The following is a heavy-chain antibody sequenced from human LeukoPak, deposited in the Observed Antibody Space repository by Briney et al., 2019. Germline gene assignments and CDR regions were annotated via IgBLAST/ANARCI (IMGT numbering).Heavy chain of an antibody. D-gene: IGHD7-27*01. CDR3: AREAGTGERWYFDL. CDR2: ISSTSNYI. V-gene: IGHV3-21*01. J-gene: IGHJ2*01. CDR1: GFTFSGYT. Sequence: GGSLRLSCAPSGFTFSGYTMDWVRQAPGKGLEWVSSISSTSNYIYYVDSVKGRFTISRDNARNSLYLQMNSLRAEDTAVYYCAREAGTGERWYFDLWGRGTLVTVSS.